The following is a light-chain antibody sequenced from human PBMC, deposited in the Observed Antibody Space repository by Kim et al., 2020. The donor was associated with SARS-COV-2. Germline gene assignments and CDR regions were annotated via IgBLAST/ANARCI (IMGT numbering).Light chain of an antibody. V-gene: IGKV4-1*01. CDR2: LAS. CDR1: QSVLHSSNNKNY. CDR3: QQYYAPPYT. Sequence: ATINCKSSQSVLHSSNNKNYLAWYQQKPGQPPKLLIYLASTRESGVPDRLSGSGSGTDFTLTISSLQAEDVAVYSCQQYYAPPYTFGQGTKLEI. J-gene: IGKJ2*01.